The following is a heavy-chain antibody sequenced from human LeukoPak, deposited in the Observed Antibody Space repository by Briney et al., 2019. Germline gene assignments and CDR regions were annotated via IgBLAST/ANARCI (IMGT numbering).Heavy chain of an antibody. D-gene: IGHD3-16*01. CDR1: GDSISSYY. Sequence: SETLSLTCTVSGDSISSYYWSWIRQPPGKGLEWIGYIYYSGSTNYNPSLKSRVTISVDTSKNQFSLNLSSVTAADTAVYYCARGGVVMDAWGKGTTVTVSS. J-gene: IGHJ6*03. V-gene: IGHV4-59*01. CDR3: ARGGVVMDA. CDR2: IYYSGST.